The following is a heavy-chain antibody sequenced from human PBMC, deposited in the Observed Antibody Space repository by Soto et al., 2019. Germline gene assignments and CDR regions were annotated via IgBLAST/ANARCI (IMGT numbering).Heavy chain of an antibody. Sequence: PRLSCAASGFTFSNYGMNWVRQAPGKGLEWVAVISFDGTNKYYADSVKGRFTISRDIAKNTLYLQMNSLGAEDSAVYYCATASTMTTAPTCLDYWGQGTLVTVSS. CDR1: GFTFSNYG. V-gene: IGHV3-30*03. J-gene: IGHJ4*02. D-gene: IGHD4-17*01. CDR3: ATASTMTTAPTCLDY. CDR2: ISFDGTNK.